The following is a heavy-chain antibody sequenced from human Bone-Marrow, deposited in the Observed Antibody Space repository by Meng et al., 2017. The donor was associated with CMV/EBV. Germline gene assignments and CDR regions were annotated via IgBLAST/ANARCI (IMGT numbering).Heavy chain of an antibody. CDR1: GYTFTSYY. V-gene: IGHV1-2*02. CDR2: INPNSGGT. Sequence: ASVKVSCKASGYTFTSYYMHWVRQAPGQGLEWMGWINPNSGGTNYAQKFQGRVTMTRDTSISTAYMELNRLRSDDTAVYYCARIATFLVGATGYWGQGTLVTVSS. CDR3: ARIATFLVGATGY. D-gene: IGHD1-26*01. J-gene: IGHJ4*02.